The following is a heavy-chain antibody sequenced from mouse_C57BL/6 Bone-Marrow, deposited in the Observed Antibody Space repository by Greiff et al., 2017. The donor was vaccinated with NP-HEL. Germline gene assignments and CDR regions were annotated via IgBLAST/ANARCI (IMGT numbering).Heavy chain of an antibody. CDR1: GYTFTDYN. CDR2: INPNNGGT. V-gene: IGHV1-22*01. Sequence: VQLQQSGPELVKPGASVKMSCKASGYTFTDYNMHWVKQSHGKSLEWIGYINPNNGGTSYNQKFKGKATLTVNKSPSTAYMELRSLTSEDSAVYYCAISYYSNYWYFDVWGTGTTVTVSS. D-gene: IGHD2-5*01. CDR3: AISYYSNYWYFDV. J-gene: IGHJ1*03.